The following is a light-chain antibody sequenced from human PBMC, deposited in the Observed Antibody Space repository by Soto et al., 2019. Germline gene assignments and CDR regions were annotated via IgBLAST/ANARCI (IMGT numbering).Light chain of an antibody. CDR3: SSYTSSSTLYVV. J-gene: IGLJ2*01. V-gene: IGLV2-14*01. Sequence: QSALTQPASVSGSPGQSITISCTGTSSDVGGYNYVSWYQQHPGKAPKLMIYEVSNRPSGVSNRFSGSKSGNTASLTISGLQAEDEDDYYCSSYTSSSTLYVVFGGGTKVTVL. CDR2: EVS. CDR1: SSDVGGYNY.